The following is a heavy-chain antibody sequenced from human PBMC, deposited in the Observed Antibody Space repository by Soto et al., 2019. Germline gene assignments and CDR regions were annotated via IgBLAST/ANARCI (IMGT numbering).Heavy chain of an antibody. CDR2: IYYSGST. V-gene: IGHV4-31*03. CDR1: GGSISSGGYY. CDR3: ARDRVLTGTTYFDY. J-gene: IGHJ4*02. Sequence: SETLSLTCTVSGGSISSGGYYWSWIRQHPGKGLEWIGYIYYSGSTYYNPSLKSRVTISVDTSKNQFSLKLSSVTAADTAVYYCARDRVLTGTTYFDYWGQGTLVTVSS. D-gene: IGHD1-20*01.